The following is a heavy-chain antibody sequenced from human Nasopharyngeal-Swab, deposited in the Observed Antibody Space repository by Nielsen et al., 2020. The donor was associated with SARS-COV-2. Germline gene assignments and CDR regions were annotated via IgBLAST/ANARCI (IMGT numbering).Heavy chain of an antibody. V-gene: IGHV4-34*01. CDR1: GGSFSGYY. D-gene: IGHD3-16*01. Sequence: SETLSLTCAVYGGSFSGYYWSWIRQPPGKGLEWIGEINHSGSTNYNPSLKSRVTISVDTSKNQFSLKLSSVTAADTAVYYCARDYGGDSTYFDYWGQGTLVTVSS. J-gene: IGHJ4*02. CDR2: INHSGST. CDR3: ARDYGGDSTYFDY.